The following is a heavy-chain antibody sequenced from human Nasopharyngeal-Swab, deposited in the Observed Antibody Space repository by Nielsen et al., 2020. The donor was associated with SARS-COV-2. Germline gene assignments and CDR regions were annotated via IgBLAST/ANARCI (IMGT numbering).Heavy chain of an antibody. Sequence: WVGQAPGQGLEGMGIINPSGGSTSYAQKFQGRVTMTRDTSTSTAYMELSSLRSEDTAVYYCATYYDYVWGSYRTPYYYYYMDVWGKGTTVTVSS. J-gene: IGHJ6*03. D-gene: IGHD3-16*02. V-gene: IGHV1-46*01. CDR3: ATYYDYVWGSYRTPYYYYYMDV. CDR2: INPSGGST.